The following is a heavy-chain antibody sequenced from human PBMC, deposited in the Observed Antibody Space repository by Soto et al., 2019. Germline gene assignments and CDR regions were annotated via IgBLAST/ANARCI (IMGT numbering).Heavy chain of an antibody. V-gene: IGHV4-30-4*01. CDR1: GGSISSSDYY. D-gene: IGHD3-16*02. CDR3: ARIVESGYTIDFDL. J-gene: IGHJ2*01. Sequence: QVQLQESGPGLVKPSQTLSVTCTVPGGSISSSDYYWSWIRQPPGKGLEWIGYIYYSGSTNYNPSLSSRVSISVDTSKNQFSLNLSSVTAADTAVYYCARIVESGYTIDFDLWGRGTLVTVCS. CDR2: IYYSGST.